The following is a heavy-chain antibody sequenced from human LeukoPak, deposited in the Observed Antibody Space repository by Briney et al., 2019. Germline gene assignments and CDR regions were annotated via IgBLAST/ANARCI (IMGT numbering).Heavy chain of an antibody. CDR1: GGSISSYY. J-gene: IGHJ4*02. Sequence: PSETLSLTCTVSGGSISSYYWSWIRQPPGKGLEWIGYIYYTGSTNYNPSLKSRVTISVDTSKNQFPLKLSSVTAADTAVYYCARAQRGYSYGPFDYWGQGTLVTVSS. D-gene: IGHD5-18*01. V-gene: IGHV4-59*01. CDR3: ARAQRGYSYGPFDY. CDR2: IYYTGST.